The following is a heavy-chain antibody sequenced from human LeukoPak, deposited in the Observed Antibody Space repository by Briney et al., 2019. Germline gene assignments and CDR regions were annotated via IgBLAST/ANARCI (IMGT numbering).Heavy chain of an antibody. D-gene: IGHD5-12*01. Sequence: PGGSLRLSCAASGFTFSSYSMNWVRQAPGKGLEWVSSISSSSSYIYYADSVKGRFTISRDNAKNSLYLQMNSLRAVDTAVYYCARESDIGDMDVWGQGTTVTVSS. CDR3: ARESDIGDMDV. CDR2: ISSSSSYI. CDR1: GFTFSSYS. V-gene: IGHV3-21*01. J-gene: IGHJ6*02.